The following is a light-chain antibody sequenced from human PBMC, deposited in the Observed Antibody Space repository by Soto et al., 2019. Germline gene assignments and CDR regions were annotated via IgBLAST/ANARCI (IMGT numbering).Light chain of an antibody. CDR3: QQYNVYFLT. J-gene: IGKJ4*01. V-gene: IGKV1-5*01. CDR2: DAS. Sequence: DIQMTQSPSTLSASVGDRVTITCLASQSISNWLAWYQQKPGKAHKLLIYDASSLQSGVPSRFSGSGSGTEFTLTISGLQPDEFASYYCQQYNVYFLTFGGGTKVEIK. CDR1: QSISNW.